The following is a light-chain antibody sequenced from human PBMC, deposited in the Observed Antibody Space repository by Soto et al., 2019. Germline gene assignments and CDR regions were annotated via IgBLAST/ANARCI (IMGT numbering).Light chain of an antibody. CDR2: LNSDGSH. Sequence: QSVLTQSPSASASLGASVKLTCTLSSGHSSYDIAWHQQQPEQGPRYLMKLNSDGSHSKGDGIPDRFSGSSSGAERYLTISGLQAEDEADYYCQTWGTGIPWVFGGGTKLTVL. CDR3: QTWGTGIPWV. V-gene: IGLV4-69*01. CDR1: SGHSSYD. J-gene: IGLJ3*02.